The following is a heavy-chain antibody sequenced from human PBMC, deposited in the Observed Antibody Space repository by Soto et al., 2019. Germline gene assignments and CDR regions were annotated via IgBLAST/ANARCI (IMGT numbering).Heavy chain of an antibody. CDR3: ARAHYGDYGYGMDV. V-gene: IGHV4-30-2*01. J-gene: IGHJ6*02. D-gene: IGHD4-17*01. Sequence: QLQLQESGSGLVKPSQTLSLTCAVSGGSISSGGYSWSWIRQPPGKGLEWIGCIYHSGYTYCNPSLKSRVTISVDRSKNQFSLKLSSVTAADTAVYYCARAHYGDYGYGMDVWGQGTTVTVSS. CDR2: IYHSGYT. CDR1: GGSISSGGYS.